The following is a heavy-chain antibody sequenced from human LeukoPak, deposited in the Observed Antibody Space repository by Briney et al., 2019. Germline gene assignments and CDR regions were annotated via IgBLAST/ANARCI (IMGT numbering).Heavy chain of an antibody. J-gene: IGHJ6*04. CDR1: GYTFTSYG. D-gene: IGHD3-10*01. CDR2: ISAYNGNT. Sequence: ASVKVSCKASGYTFTSYGISWVRQAPGQGLEWMGWISAYNGNTNYAQKLQGRVTMTTDTSTSTAYMELRSLRSDDTAVYYCARDLWFGETTYYYYYGMDVWGKGTTVTVSS. CDR3: ARDLWFGETTYYYYYGMDV. V-gene: IGHV1-18*01.